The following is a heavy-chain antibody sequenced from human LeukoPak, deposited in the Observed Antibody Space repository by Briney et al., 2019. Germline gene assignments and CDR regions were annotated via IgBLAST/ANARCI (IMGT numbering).Heavy chain of an antibody. Sequence: ASVKVSCKASGYTVTGYYMHWVRQAPGQGVEWMGWINPNSGGTNYAQKFQGRVTMTRDTSISTAYMELSRLRSDDTAVYYCARGLPESNWNYHDYWGQGTLVTVSS. CDR3: ARGLPESNWNYHDY. CDR2: INPNSGGT. D-gene: IGHD1-1*01. J-gene: IGHJ4*02. V-gene: IGHV1-2*02. CDR1: GYTVTGYY.